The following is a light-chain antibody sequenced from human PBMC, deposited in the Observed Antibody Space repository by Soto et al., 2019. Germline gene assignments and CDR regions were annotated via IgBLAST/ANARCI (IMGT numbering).Light chain of an antibody. CDR1: QSVSSSS. V-gene: IGKV3D-20*02. Sequence: EIVLTQSPGTLSLSPGERATLSCRASQSVSSSSLAWYQQNPGQAPRLLIYEASSRATGIPDRFSGSGSGTDFTLTISSLEPEDFAVYYCQQRSNWLWTFGQGTKVDIK. J-gene: IGKJ1*01. CDR3: QQRSNWLWT. CDR2: EAS.